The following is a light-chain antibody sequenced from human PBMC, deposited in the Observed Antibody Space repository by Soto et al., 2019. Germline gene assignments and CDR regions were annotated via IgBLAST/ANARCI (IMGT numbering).Light chain of an antibody. CDR2: KAS. V-gene: IGKV1-5*03. CDR3: QQYNSWT. Sequence: DIQMTQSPSTLSASVGDRVTITCRASQSVSTWLAWYQQKPGKALKLLIYKASNLESGVPSSFTGSGSEIEFTLTISSLQPDDFATYYCQQYNSWTFGQGTKVDIK. J-gene: IGKJ1*01. CDR1: QSVSTW.